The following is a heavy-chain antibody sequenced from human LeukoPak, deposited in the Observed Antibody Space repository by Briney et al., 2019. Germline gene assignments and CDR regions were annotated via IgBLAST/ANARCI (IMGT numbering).Heavy chain of an antibody. J-gene: IGHJ6*02. CDR3: RVSLPYYYYYGMDV. Sequence: GSLRLSCAASGFTFSSYWMSWIRQPPGKGLEWIGEINHSGSTNYNPSLKSRVTISVDTSKNQFSLKLSSVTAADTAVYYCRVSLPYYYYYGMDVWGQGTTVTVSS. CDR1: GFTFSSYW. CDR2: INHSGST. D-gene: IGHD4-23*01. V-gene: IGHV4-34*08.